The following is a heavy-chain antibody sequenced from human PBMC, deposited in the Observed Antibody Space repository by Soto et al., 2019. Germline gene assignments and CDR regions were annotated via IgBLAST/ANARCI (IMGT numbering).Heavy chain of an antibody. CDR2: ISGVGGST. CDR1: GFTFSSYA. J-gene: IGHJ4*02. V-gene: IGHV3-23*01. CDR3: AKETDFWSGYSTFDY. Sequence: GGSLRLSCAASGFTFSSYAMSWVRQAPGKGLEWVSAISGVGGSTYYADSVKGRFTISRDNSKNTLYLQMNSLRAEDTAVYYCAKETDFWSGYSTFDYWGQGTLVTVSS. D-gene: IGHD3-3*01.